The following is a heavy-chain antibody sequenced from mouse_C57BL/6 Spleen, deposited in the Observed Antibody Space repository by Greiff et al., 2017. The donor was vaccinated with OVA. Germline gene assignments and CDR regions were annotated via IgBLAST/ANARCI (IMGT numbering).Heavy chain of an antibody. CDR3: ARRGWYVDV. J-gene: IGHJ1*03. CDR1: GYTFTSYW. Sequence: QVQLQQPGAELVMPGASVKLSCKASGYTFTSYWMHWVKQRPGQGLEWIGEFDPSDSYTNYNQKFKGKSTLTVDKSSSTADMQLSSRTSEDAAVYYCARRGWYVDVWGTGTTVTVSS. V-gene: IGHV1-69*01. CDR2: FDPSDSYT.